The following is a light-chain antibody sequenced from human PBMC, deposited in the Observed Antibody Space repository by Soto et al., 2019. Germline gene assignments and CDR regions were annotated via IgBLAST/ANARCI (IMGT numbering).Light chain of an antibody. V-gene: IGKV4-1*01. CDR1: QSLFSSTTNRSY. CDR3: QQHNVPPRT. CDR2: WTS. J-gene: IGKJ1*01. Sequence: DIVMTQSPDSLAVSLGERATINCRASQSLFSSTTNRSYLAWYQQKAGQPPQLLLYWTSTRKSGVPGRFSGSGSGTDFTLSTSSLQAEEVAGYFCQQHNVPPRTFGQGTQVEIK.